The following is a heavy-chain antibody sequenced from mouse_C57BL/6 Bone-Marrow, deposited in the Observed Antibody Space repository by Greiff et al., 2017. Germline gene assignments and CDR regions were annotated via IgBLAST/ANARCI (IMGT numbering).Heavy chain of an antibody. CDR3: ARLNAMDY. V-gene: IGHV5-17*01. Sequence: EVQLVESGGGLVKPGGSLKLSCAASGFTFSDYGMHWVRQAPEKGLEWVAYISSGSSTLYYADTVKGRFTISRDNAKNTLFLHMTSLRSEGTAMYYCARLNAMDYWGQGTSVTVSS. J-gene: IGHJ4*01. CDR1: GFTFSDYG. CDR2: ISSGSSTL.